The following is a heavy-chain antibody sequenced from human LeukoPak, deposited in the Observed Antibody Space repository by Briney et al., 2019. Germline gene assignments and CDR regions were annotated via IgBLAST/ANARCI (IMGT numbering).Heavy chain of an antibody. CDR3: AKRGVVIRVILVGFHKEAYYFDS. J-gene: IGHJ4*02. CDR2: ISGSGGST. D-gene: IGHD3-22*01. V-gene: IGHV3-23*01. Sequence: GGSLRLAWAASGFIFSSYAMSWVRQAPGKGLEWVSAISGSGGSTYYADSVKGRFTISRDNSKNTLYLQMYSLRAEDTAVYFCAKRGVVIRVILVGFHKEAYYFDSWGQGALVTVS. CDR1: GFIFSSYA.